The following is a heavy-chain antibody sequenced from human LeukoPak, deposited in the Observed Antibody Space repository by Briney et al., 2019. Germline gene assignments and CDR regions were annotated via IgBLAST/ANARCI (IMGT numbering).Heavy chain of an antibody. CDR3: TTGGDYYDSSGYWDFDY. CDR1: GFGFNNAW. Sequence: PGGSLRLSCAASGFGFNNAWMSWVRQAPGKGLEWVGRTKSKAEGGTIEYAAPAKGRFTISRDDSKNTLYLRMNRLKIEDTAVYYCTTGGDYYDSSGYWDFDYWGQGTLVTVSS. D-gene: IGHD3-22*01. V-gene: IGHV3-15*01. J-gene: IGHJ4*02. CDR2: TKSKAEGGTI.